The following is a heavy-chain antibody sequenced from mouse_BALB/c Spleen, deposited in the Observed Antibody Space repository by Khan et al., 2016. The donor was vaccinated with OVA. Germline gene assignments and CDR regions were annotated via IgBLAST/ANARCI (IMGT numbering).Heavy chain of an antibody. CDR2: ISPGSGDT. J-gene: IGHJ3*01. Sequence: QVQLKQSGAELARPGASVKLSCKASGYTFTDYCINWVKQRTGQGLEWIGAISPGSGDTYYNEKFKGKATLTADTSSTTAYMQLSSLTSEASAVYCGARRNYNGETFAYWGQGTPVTVSA. V-gene: IGHV1-77*01. D-gene: IGHD1-2*01. CDR3: ARRNYNGETFAY. CDR1: GYTFTDYC.